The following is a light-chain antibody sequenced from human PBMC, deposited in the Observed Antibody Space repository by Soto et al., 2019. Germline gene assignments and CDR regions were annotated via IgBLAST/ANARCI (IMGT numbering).Light chain of an antibody. Sequence: EILMTQSPATLSVSPGERATLSCRASQSLNRNLAWYQQKPGQAPRLIIYGAYTRASGIPARFSGSGSGTEFTLTISSLQSEDFALYYCQHSNDWPPAFTFGPGTKVDL. V-gene: IGKV3D-15*01. J-gene: IGKJ3*01. CDR1: QSLNRN. CDR3: QHSNDWPPAFT. CDR2: GAY.